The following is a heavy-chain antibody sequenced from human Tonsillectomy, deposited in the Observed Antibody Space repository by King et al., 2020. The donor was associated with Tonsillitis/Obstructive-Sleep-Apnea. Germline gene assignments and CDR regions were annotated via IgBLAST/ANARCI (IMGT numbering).Heavy chain of an antibody. CDR1: GYSFTNYW. J-gene: IGHJ6*03. D-gene: IGHD2-2*01. CDR3: ARRSGVECSRTGCYVTPYMDV. CDR2: IYPGDSDT. Sequence: VQLVESGAEVKKPGESLKISCKGSGYSFTNYWIGWVRQMPGKGLEWMGIIYPGDSDTRYSPSFQGQVTISADKSISTAYLQWSSLKASDTAMYYCARRSGVECSRTGCYVTPYMDVWGKGTTVTASS. V-gene: IGHV5-51*01.